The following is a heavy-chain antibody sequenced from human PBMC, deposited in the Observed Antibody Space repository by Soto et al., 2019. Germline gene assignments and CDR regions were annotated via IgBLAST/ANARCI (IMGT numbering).Heavy chain of an antibody. CDR1: GGSLSPHY. D-gene: IGHD3-10*01. J-gene: IGHJ4*02. CDR2: LYYSGAT. V-gene: IGHV4-59*11. CDR3: SRGDYYGKADY. Sequence: SETLSLTCTVSGGSLSPHYWSWIRQPPGKGLEWIGYLYYSGATTYNPSLKSRVTISVDTSKNQFSLKLTSVTAADTAVYYCSRGDYYGKADYWGQGALVTVSS.